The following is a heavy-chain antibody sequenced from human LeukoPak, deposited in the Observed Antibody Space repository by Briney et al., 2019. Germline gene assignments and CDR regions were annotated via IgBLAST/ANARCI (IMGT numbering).Heavy chain of an antibody. J-gene: IGHJ4*02. V-gene: IGHV3-74*01. D-gene: IGHD1-14*01. CDR3: ARSNQANDY. Sequence: GRSLRLSCAASGFTFSSYWMHWVRQVPGKGLVWVARINPGGSSITYADSVKGRFTISRDNAKNTLYLQMDSLRAEDTGVYYCARSNQANDYWGQGTLVTVSS. CDR2: INPGGSSI. CDR1: GFTFSSYW.